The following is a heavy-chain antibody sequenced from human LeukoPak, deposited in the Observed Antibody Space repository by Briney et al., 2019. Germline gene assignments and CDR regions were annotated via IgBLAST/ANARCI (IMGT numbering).Heavy chain of an antibody. CDR1: GGSITTTNW. CDR2: VHLNGAT. J-gene: IGHJ4*02. Sequence: PSETLSLTCAASGGSITTTNWWGWVRQPPGKGLEWIGEVHLNGATNYNPSLESRFSMSIDKSNNHLSLEVTSVTAADTAMYYCTRESGAFSPFGFWGQGTLVTVSS. D-gene: IGHD1-26*01. V-gene: IGHV4-4*02. CDR3: TRESGAFSPFGF.